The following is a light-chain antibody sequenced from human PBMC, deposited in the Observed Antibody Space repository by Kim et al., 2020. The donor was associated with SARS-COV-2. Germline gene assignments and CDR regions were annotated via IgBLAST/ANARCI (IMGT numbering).Light chain of an antibody. J-gene: IGLJ2*01. CDR1: SSDVGAFRY. CDR3: GSYTDSSSF. V-gene: IGLV2-14*03. Sequence: QSALTQPASVSGSPGQSITISCTGSSSDVGAFRYVSWYQQYPGEAPRLIMYDVNKRPPGVSDRFSGSKSGNTASLTISGLQAEDEADYYCGSYTDSSSFVGGGTQLTVL. CDR2: DVN.